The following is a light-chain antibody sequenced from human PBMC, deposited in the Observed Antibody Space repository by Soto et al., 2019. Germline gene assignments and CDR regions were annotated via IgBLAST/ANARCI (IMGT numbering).Light chain of an antibody. Sequence: DIQMTQSPPSLSASVGDRVTITCRASETITDFLNWYQLKPGKAPKLLIYSASNLQPGVPSRFSGSGYGTDFTLTLSALHHEDSGTYYYQQNFSPFVTFGAGTKVEV. V-gene: IGKV1-39*01. J-gene: IGKJ4*01. CDR3: QQNFSPFVT. CDR1: ETITDF. CDR2: SAS.